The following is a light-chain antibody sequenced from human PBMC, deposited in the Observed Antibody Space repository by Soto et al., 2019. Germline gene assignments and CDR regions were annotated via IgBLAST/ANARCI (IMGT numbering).Light chain of an antibody. CDR3: SSYTSSNTLV. V-gene: IGLV2-14*01. CDR2: EVS. J-gene: IGLJ3*02. CDR1: SSDVGGYNY. Sequence: QSALTQPASVSGSPRQSITISCTGTSSDVGGYNYVSWYQQHPGKAPKLLIYEVSNRPSGVSNRFSGSKSGNTASLTISGLQAEDEADYYCSSYTSSNTLVFGGGTKLTVL.